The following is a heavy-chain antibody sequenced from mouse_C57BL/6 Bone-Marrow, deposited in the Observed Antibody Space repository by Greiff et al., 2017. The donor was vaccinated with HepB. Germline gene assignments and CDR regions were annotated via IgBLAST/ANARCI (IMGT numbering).Heavy chain of an antibody. CDR3: ARWEIYYDYDLDY. CDR1: GYTFTSYG. CDR2: IYPRSGNT. J-gene: IGHJ2*01. V-gene: IGHV1-81*01. D-gene: IGHD2-4*01. Sequence: VKLQESGAELARPGASVKLSCKASGYTFTSYGISWVKQRTGQGLEWIGEIYPRSGNTYYNEKFKGKATLTADKSSSTAYMELRSLTSEDSAVYFCARWEIYYDYDLDYWGQGTTLTVSS.